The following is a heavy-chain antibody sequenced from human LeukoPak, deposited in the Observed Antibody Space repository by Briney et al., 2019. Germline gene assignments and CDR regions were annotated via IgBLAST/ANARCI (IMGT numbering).Heavy chain of an antibody. CDR2: IYYSGST. Sequence: SETLSLTCTVSGGSISSSSYYWGWIRQPPGKGLEWIGSIYYSGSTYYNPSLKSRVTISVDTSKNQFSLKLSSVTAADTAVYYCARDRGVVVAAISSWFDPWGQGTLVTVSS. D-gene: IGHD2-15*01. CDR1: GGSISSSSYY. V-gene: IGHV4-39*07. CDR3: ARDRGVVVAAISSWFDP. J-gene: IGHJ5*02.